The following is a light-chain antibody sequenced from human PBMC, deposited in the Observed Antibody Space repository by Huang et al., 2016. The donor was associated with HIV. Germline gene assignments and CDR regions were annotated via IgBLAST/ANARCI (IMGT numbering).Light chain of an antibody. J-gene: IGKJ1*01. V-gene: IGKV3-15*01. CDR1: QGVSNN. CDR3: QHYNNWPPWT. CDR2: GAS. Sequence: EIVMTQSPATLSVSPGERATLSCRASQGVSNNIAWYQQKPGQTPRLLIHGASTRATGLAAKFSGRGSGTDFTLTITSLQLEDSAVYYCQHYNNWPPWTFGPGTQVEI.